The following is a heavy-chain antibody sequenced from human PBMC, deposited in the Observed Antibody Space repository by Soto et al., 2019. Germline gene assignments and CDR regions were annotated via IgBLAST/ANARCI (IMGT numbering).Heavy chain of an antibody. CDR3: ARHKLHLGELSLYDY. J-gene: IGHJ4*02. CDR2: IYYSGST. Sequence: SETLSLTCTVSGGSFSSYYWSWIRQPPGKGLEWIGYIYYSGSTNYNPSLKSRVTISVDTSKNQFSLKLSSVTAADTAVYYCARHKLHLGELSLYDYWGQGTLVTVSS. V-gene: IGHV4-59*08. D-gene: IGHD3-16*02. CDR1: GGSFSSYY.